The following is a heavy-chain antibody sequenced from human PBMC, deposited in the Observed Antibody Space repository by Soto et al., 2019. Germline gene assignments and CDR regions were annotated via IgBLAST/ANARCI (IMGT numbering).Heavy chain of an antibody. CDR2: ISYDGSNK. J-gene: IGHJ6*02. D-gene: IGHD3-10*01. V-gene: IGHV3-30*18. Sequence: GGSLRLSCAASGFTFSSYGMHWVRQAPGKGLEWVAVISYDGSNKYYADSVKGRFTISRDNSKNTLYLQMNSLRAEDTAVYYCAKDKNLGFGQDYYYGMDVWGQGTTVTVSS. CDR1: GFTFSSYG. CDR3: AKDKNLGFGQDYYYGMDV.